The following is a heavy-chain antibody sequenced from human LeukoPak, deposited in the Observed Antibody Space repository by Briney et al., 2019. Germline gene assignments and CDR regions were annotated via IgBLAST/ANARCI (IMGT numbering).Heavy chain of an antibody. CDR2: INHSGST. D-gene: IGHD6-13*01. CDR1: GGSFSGYY. Sequence: SETLSLTCAVYGGSFSGYYWSWIRQPPGKGLEWIGEINHSGSTNYNPSLKSRVTISVDTSKNQFSLKLSSVTAADTAVYYCARVVGSSWYSFWFDHWGQGTLVTVSS. J-gene: IGHJ5*02. CDR3: ARVVGSSWYSFWFDH. V-gene: IGHV4-34*01.